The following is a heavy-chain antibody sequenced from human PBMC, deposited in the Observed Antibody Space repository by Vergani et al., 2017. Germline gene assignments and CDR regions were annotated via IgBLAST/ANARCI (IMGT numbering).Heavy chain of an antibody. CDR2: IIHIFGTA. CDR1: GGTFSSYA. CDR3: AAALYGSGSSIYGMDV. D-gene: IGHD3-10*01. J-gene: IGHJ6*02. V-gene: IGHV1-69*13. Sequence: QVQLVQSGAEVKKPGSSVKVSCKASGGTFSSYAISWVRQAPGQGLEWMGRIIHIFGTANYAQKSQGRVTITADESTSTAYMELSSLRSEDTAVYYCAAALYGSGSSIYGMDVWGQGTTVTVSS.